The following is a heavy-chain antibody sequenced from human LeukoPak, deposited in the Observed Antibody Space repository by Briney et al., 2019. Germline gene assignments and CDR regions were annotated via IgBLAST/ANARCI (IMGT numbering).Heavy chain of an antibody. CDR3: ASPIVVVPAAIAAFDI. J-gene: IGHJ3*02. CDR2: IIPILGIA. CDR1: GGTFITYA. D-gene: IGHD2-2*01. V-gene: IGHV1-69*04. Sequence: SVKVSCKASGGTFITYAISWVRQAPGQGLEWMGRIIPILGIANYAQKFQGRVTITADKSTSTAYMELSSLRSEDTAVYYCASPIVVVPAAIAAFDIWGQGTMVTVSS.